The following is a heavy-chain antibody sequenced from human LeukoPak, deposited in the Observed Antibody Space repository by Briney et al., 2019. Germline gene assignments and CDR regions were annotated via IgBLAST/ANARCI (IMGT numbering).Heavy chain of an antibody. V-gene: IGHV1-8*01. J-gene: IGHJ3*02. D-gene: IGHD4-11*01. CDR3: VRIDYSNAFDI. CDR2: MNPKTGNT. CDR1: GYTFINFD. Sequence: GASVEVSCKASGYTFINFDINWVRQATGQGLEWMGWMNPKTGNTGSAQKLQGRVTISGDTSISTAYMELSSLRSEDTAVYYCVRIDYSNAFDIWGQGTMVTVSS.